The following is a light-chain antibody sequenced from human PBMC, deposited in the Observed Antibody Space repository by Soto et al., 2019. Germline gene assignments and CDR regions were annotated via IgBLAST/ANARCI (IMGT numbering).Light chain of an antibody. CDR2: AAS. J-gene: IGKJ4*01. CDR3: QQYADWPPLT. V-gene: IGKV3-15*01. Sequence: EEVMTQSPATLSVSPGERATLSCRTSQRVRSSLAWYQQKPGQAPRLLIYAASTRATGIPARFSGSGSGTDFTLTISSLQSEDFAVYYCQQYADWPPLTFGGGTKVEIK. CDR1: QRVRSS.